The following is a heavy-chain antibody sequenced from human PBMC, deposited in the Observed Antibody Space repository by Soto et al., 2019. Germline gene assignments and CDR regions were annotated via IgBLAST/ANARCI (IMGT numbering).Heavy chain of an antibody. V-gene: IGHV1-69*12. D-gene: IGHD2-15*01. Sequence: QVQLVQSGAEVKKPGSSVKVSCKASGGTFSSYAISWVRQAPGQGLEWMGGISPIFGTANYAQKFQGRVTITADESTSTAYMDLSSLRSEETAVEYRVSPPTPRNSYYYGIDVWGQGTTVTVSS. CDR3: VSPPTPRNSYYYGIDV. CDR1: GGTFSSYA. J-gene: IGHJ6*02. CDR2: ISPIFGTA.